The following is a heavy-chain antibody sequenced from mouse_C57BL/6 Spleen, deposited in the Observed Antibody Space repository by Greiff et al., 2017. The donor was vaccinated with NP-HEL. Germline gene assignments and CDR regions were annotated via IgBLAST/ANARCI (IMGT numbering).Heavy chain of an antibody. V-gene: IGHV5-17*01. CDR3: ERGDYYGSSSSYWYFDV. CDR1: GFTFSDYG. J-gene: IGHJ1*03. D-gene: IGHD1-1*01. CDR2: ISSGSSTI. Sequence: EVQRVESGGGLVKPGGSLKLSCAASGFTFSDYGMHWVRQAPEKGLEWVAYISSGSSTIYYADTVKGRFTISRDNAKNTLFLQMTSLRSEDTAMYYCERGDYYGSSSSYWYFDVWGTGTTVTVSS.